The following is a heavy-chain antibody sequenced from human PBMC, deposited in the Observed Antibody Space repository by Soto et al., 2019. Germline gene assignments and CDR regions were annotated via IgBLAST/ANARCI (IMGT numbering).Heavy chain of an antibody. D-gene: IGHD2-2*01. CDR1: GGSISSYY. J-gene: IGHJ4*02. CDR2: IYYSGST. CDR3: AREVGYCSSTSCLYFDY. Sequence: NPSETLSLTCTVSGGSISSYYWSWIRQPPGKGLEWIGYIYYSGSTNYNPSLKSRVTISVDTSKNQFSLKLSSVTAADTAVYYCAREVGYCSSTSCLYFDYWGQGTLVTVSS. V-gene: IGHV4-59*01.